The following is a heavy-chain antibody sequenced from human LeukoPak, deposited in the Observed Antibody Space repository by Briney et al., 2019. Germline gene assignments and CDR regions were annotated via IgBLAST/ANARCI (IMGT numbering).Heavy chain of an antibody. V-gene: IGHV3-23*01. CDR1: GFTFSSDG. CDR2: ISGSGGVT. CDR3: ARDLSSSWYNWFDP. D-gene: IGHD6-13*01. J-gene: IGHJ5*02. Sequence: GGSLRLSCAASGFTFSSDGMSWVRQAPGKGLEWVSAISGSGGVTYYTDSVKGRFTISRDNSKNTLYLQMNSLRAEDTAVYYCARDLSSSWYNWFDPWGQGTLVTVSS.